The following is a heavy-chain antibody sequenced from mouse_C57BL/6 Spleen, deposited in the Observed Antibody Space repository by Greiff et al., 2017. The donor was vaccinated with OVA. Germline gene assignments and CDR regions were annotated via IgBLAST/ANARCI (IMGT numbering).Heavy chain of an antibody. CDR2: INPNNGGT. D-gene: IGHD2-5*01. Sequence: VQLQQSGPELVKPGASVKMSCKASGYTFTDYNMHWVKQSHGKSLEWIGYINPNNGGTSYNQKFKGKATLTVNKSSSTAYMELRSLTSEDSAVYYCGNSNYHAMDYWGQGTSVTVSA. CDR3: GNSNYHAMDY. CDR1: GYTFTDYN. V-gene: IGHV1-22*01. J-gene: IGHJ4*01.